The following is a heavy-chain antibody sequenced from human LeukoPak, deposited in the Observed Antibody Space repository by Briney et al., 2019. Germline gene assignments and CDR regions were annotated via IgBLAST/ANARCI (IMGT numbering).Heavy chain of an antibody. V-gene: IGHV1-69*13. Sequence: SVKVSGKASGGTFSSYAISWVRQAPGQGLEWMGGIIPIFGTANYAQKFQGRVTITADESTSTAYMELSSLRSEDTAVYYCALGATVTIYYYGMDVWGKGTTVTVSS. D-gene: IGHD4-17*01. CDR3: ALGATVTIYYYGMDV. CDR1: GGTFSSYA. CDR2: IIPIFGTA. J-gene: IGHJ6*04.